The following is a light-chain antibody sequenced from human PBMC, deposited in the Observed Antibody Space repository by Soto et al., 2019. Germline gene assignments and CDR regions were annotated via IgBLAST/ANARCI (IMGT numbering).Light chain of an antibody. CDR3: QQSYRTPWT. J-gene: IGKJ1*01. CDR2: AAS. Sequence: DIQMTQSPSSLSASVGARVTITCRASQSISSYLNWYQQKPGKAPKLLIYAASSLQSGVPSRFSGSGYGTAGTITISSLQPEDCETYYGQQSYRTPWTFGQGTKVDIK. CDR1: QSISSY. V-gene: IGKV1-39*01.